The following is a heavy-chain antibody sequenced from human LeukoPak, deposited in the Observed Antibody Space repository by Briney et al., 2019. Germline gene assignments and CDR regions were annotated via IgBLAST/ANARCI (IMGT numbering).Heavy chain of an antibody. CDR2: IYYSGST. V-gene: IGHV4-59*11. CDR3: ARGTYDFWSGYYSHYYYMDV. J-gene: IGHJ6*03. Sequence: SETLSLTCTVSGGSISSHYWSRIRQPPGKGLEWIGYIYYSGSTNYNPSLKSRVTISVDTSKNQFSLKLSSVTAADTAVYYCARGTYDFWSGYYSHYYYMDVWGKGTTVTVSS. CDR1: GGSISSHY. D-gene: IGHD3-3*01.